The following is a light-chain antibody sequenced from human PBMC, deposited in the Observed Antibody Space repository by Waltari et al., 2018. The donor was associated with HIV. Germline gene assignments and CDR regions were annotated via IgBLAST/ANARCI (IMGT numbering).Light chain of an antibody. CDR2: STK. V-gene: IGLV8-61*01. Sequence: QTVVTQEPSFSVSPGGTVTLTCGLTSGSVSTTHYPSWYRQPPRPPPRTLLYSTKLRASVVPDRFSGSILGNKAALTVTGAQTDDESDYYCVLYMGSGVSVFGGGTKLTVL. CDR1: SGSVSTTHY. J-gene: IGLJ3*02. CDR3: VLYMGSGVSV.